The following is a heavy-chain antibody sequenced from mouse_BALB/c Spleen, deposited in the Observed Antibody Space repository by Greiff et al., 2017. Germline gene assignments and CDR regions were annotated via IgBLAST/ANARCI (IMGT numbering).Heavy chain of an antibody. Sequence: EVKLVESGPDLVKPSQSLSLTCTVTGYSITSGYSWHWIRQFPGNKLEWMGYIHYSGSTNYNPALTSRISITRDTSKNQFFLQLNSVTTEDTATYYCANGYDGTWFAYWGQGTLVTVSA. CDR3: ANGYDGTWFAY. CDR1: GYSITSGYS. V-gene: IGHV3-1*02. D-gene: IGHD2-2*01. CDR2: IHYSGST. J-gene: IGHJ3*01.